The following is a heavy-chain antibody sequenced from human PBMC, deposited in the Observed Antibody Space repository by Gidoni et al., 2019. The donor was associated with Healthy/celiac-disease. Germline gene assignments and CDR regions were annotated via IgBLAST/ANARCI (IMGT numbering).Heavy chain of an antibody. CDR2: INHSGST. CDR1: GGSFSGYY. J-gene: IGHJ5*02. D-gene: IGHD1-1*01. V-gene: IGHV4-34*01. CDR3: ARARRVTRFDP. Sequence: QVQLQQWGAGLLKPSETLSLTCAVSGGSFSGYYWSWIRQPPGKGLEWIGEINHSGSTNYNPSLKSRVTISVDTSKNQFSLKLSSVTAADTAVYYCARARRVTRFDPWGQGTLVTVSA.